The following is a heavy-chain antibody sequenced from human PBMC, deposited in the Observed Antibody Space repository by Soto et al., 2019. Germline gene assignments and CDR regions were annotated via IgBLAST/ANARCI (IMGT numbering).Heavy chain of an antibody. CDR1: GGSISSYY. D-gene: IGHD2-15*01. CDR2: IYYSGST. V-gene: IGHV4-59*01. J-gene: IGHJ4*02. Sequence: SETLSLTCTVSGGSISSYYWSWIRQPPGKGLEWIGYIYYSGSTNYNPSLKSRVTISVDTSKNQFSLKLSSVTAADTAVYYCASQRAVVAAISWGQGTLVTVSS. CDR3: ASQRAVVAAIS.